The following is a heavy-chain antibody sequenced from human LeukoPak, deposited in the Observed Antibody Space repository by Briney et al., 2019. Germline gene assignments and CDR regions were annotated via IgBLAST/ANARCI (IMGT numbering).Heavy chain of an antibody. Sequence: PSETLSLTCTVSGGSISSSSYYWGWIRQPPGKGLEWIGGIYYSGSTYYNPSLKSRVTISVDTSKNQFSLKLSSVTAADTAVYYCARREVAHNPFDYWGQGTLVTVSS. CDR3: ARREVAHNPFDY. D-gene: IGHD2-15*01. J-gene: IGHJ4*02. V-gene: IGHV4-39*01. CDR1: GGSISSSSYY. CDR2: IYYSGST.